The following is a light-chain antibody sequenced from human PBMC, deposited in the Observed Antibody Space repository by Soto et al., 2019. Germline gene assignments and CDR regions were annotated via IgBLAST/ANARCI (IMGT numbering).Light chain of an antibody. J-gene: IGKJ4*01. CDR1: QGISSY. V-gene: IGKV1-9*01. CDR3: QQLNSYPRLT. Sequence: DIQLTQSPSFLSASVGDRVTITCRASQGISSYLAWYQQKPGKAPKLLIYAASTLQSGVPSRLSGSGSGTEFNLTITRLQPEDFATYYCQQLNSYPRLTFGGGTKVEIK. CDR2: AAS.